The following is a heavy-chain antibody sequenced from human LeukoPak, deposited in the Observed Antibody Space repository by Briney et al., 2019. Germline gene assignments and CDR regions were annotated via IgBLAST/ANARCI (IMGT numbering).Heavy chain of an antibody. CDR2: ISGSGSNL. J-gene: IGHJ5*02. CDR1: GFTFASYA. Sequence: GGSLRLSCAASGFTFASYAMSWVRQAPGKGLEWVSAISGSGSNLYYADSVRGRFTVSRDNSKSTLYLQMNSLRAEDTAVYYCAKDDNYNFWSGSNWFDPWGQGTLVTVPS. CDR3: AKDDNYNFWSGSNWFDP. V-gene: IGHV3-23*01. D-gene: IGHD3-3*01.